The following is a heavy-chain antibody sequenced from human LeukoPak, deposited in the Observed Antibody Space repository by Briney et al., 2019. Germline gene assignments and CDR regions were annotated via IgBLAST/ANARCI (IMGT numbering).Heavy chain of an antibody. CDR3: ARRGEYYDSSGYYWKYFDY. D-gene: IGHD3-22*01. V-gene: IGHV3-7*01. Sequence: SGGSLRLSCAASGFTFSSYWMSWVRQAPGKGLEWVANIKQDGSEKYYVDSVKGRFTISRDNAKNSLYLQMNSLRAEDTAVYYCARRGEYYDSSGYYWKYFDYWGQGTLVTVSS. CDR1: GFTFSSYW. J-gene: IGHJ4*02. CDR2: IKQDGSEK.